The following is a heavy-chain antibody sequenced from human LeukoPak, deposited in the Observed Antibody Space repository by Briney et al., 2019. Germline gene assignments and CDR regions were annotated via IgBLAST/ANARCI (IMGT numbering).Heavy chain of an antibody. CDR2: IYPGDSDT. D-gene: IGHD3-22*01. CDR1: GYSFSSYW. J-gene: IGHJ4*02. CDR3: ARHQYYDSRGYYGEY. V-gene: IGHV5-51*01. Sequence: GESLKISCKGSGYSFSSYWIGWVRQMPGKGLEWMGIIYPGDSDTRYSPSFQGQVTISVDKSISTAYLQWSSLKASDTAMYYCARHQYYDSRGYYGEYWGQGTLVTVSS.